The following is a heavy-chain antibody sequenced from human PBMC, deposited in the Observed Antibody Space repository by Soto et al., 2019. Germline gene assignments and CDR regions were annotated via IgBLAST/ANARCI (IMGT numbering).Heavy chain of an antibody. CDR2: IYYSGST. CDR1: GGSISSYY. Sequence: QVQLQESGPGLVKPSETLSLTCTVSGGSISSYYWSWIRQPPGKGLDWIGYIYYSGSTNYNPSLKSRVTISVDTSKNQFSLKLSSVTAADTAVYYCARHANPSPRAHMDVWGKGTTVTVSS. J-gene: IGHJ6*03. V-gene: IGHV4-59*08. CDR3: ARHANPSPRAHMDV.